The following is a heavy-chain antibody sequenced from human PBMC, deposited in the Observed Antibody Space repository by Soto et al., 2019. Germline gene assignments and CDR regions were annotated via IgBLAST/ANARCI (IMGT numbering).Heavy chain of an antibody. CDR1: GGSISSGGYY. J-gene: IGHJ6*03. CDR3: AICQCGDSPDESYYYYMDV. D-gene: IGHD4-17*01. CDR2: IYYSGST. V-gene: IGHV4-31*03. Sequence: SETLSLTCTVSGGSISSGGYYWSWIRQHPGKGLEWIGYIYYSGSTYYNPSLKSRVTISVDTSKNQFSLKLSSVTAADTAVYYSAICQCGDSPDESYYYYMDVWGKGTTVTVSS.